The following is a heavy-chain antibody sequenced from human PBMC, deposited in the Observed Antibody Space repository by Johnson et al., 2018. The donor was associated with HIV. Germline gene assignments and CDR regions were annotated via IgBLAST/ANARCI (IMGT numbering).Heavy chain of an antibody. J-gene: IGHJ3*01. CDR1: GFTFRNYA. D-gene: IGHD3-10*01. CDR3: AKEMYYFNSGNHFDAFHV. V-gene: IGHV3-30*02. Sequence: QLVESGGGVVQPGGSLRLSCAASGFTFRNYAMHWVRQAPGKGLEWVAFIRSDGSNKSYADSVRGRFTISRDNSKNTLSLQMNTLRAEDTAVYYCAKEMYYFNSGNHFDAFHVWGQGTLVTVSS. CDR2: IRSDGSNK.